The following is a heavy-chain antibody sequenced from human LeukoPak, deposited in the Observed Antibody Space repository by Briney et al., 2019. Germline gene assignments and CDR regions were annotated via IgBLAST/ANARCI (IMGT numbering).Heavy chain of an antibody. Sequence: GGSLRLSCVASGFTFSSYAMSWVRQAPGKGLEWVSTISGSGGHTYYADSVKGRFTISRDHSKNTLYLQMNSLKAEDTAVYYCAKSVCTTTSCYDFDYWGRGTLVTVSS. J-gene: IGHJ4*02. CDR1: GFTFSSYA. CDR3: AKSVCTTTSCYDFDY. D-gene: IGHD2-2*01. CDR2: ISGSGGHT. V-gene: IGHV3-23*01.